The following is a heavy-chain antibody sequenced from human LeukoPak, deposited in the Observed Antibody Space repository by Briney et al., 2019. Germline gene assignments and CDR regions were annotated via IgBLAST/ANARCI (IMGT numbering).Heavy chain of an antibody. D-gene: IGHD6-19*01. CDR1: GFTFSDYY. V-gene: IGHV3-11*01. CDR3: ATWTGLVPG. Sequence: GGSLRLSCAASGFTFSDYYMSWIRQAPGKELEWVSYISKSGSSVDYADSVKGRFAISRDNGKNSLYLQMNSLRAEDTAVYYCATWTGLVPGWGQGTLVTVSS. J-gene: IGHJ4*02. CDR2: ISKSGSSV.